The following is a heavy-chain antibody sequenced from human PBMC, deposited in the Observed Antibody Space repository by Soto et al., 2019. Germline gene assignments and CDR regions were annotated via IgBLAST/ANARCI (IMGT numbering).Heavy chain of an antibody. CDR1: GGSFSGYY. CDR3: ARGRGRRSGYSSSWYPGLRDS. V-gene: IGHV4-34*01. J-gene: IGHJ4*02. D-gene: IGHD6-13*01. Sequence: SETLSLTCAVYGGSFSGYYWSWIRQPPGKGLEWIGEINHSGSTNYNPSLKSRVTISVDTSKNQFSLKLSSVTAADTAVYYCARGRGRRSGYSSSWYPGLRDSWGQGTLVTVSS. CDR2: INHSGST.